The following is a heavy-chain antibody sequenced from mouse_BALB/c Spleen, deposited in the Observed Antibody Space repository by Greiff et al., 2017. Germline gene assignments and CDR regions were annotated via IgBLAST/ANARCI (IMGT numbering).Heavy chain of an antibody. V-gene: IGHV14-3*02. Sequence: VQLKESGAELVKPGASVKLSCTASGFNIKDTYMHWVKQRPEQGLEWIGRIDPANGNTKYDPKFQGKATITADTSSNTAYLQLSSLTSEDTAVYYCARDGNYASWFAYWGQGTLVTVSA. CDR2: IDPANGNT. J-gene: IGHJ3*01. D-gene: IGHD2-1*01. CDR3: ARDGNYASWFAY. CDR1: GFNIKDTY.